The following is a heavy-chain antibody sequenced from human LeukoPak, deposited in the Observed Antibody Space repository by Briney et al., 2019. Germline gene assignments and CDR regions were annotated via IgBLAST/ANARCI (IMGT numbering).Heavy chain of an antibody. CDR2: IYWDDDK. V-gene: IGHV2-5*02. Sequence: ESGPTLVKPTQTLTLTCTFSGFSLSTSGVGVGWIRQPPEKALEWLALIYWDDDKHYSPSLKSRLTITNDTSKNQVVLTMTNTDPVDTATYYCAHSRYYYDGSDYHGGGFDYWGQGTLVTVSS. J-gene: IGHJ4*02. D-gene: IGHD3-22*01. CDR1: GFSLSTSGVG. CDR3: AHSRYYYDGSDYHGGGFDY.